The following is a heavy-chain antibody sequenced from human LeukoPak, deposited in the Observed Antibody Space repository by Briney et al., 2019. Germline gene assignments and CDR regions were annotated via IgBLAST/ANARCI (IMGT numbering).Heavy chain of an antibody. CDR3: ARDHLTVAATGGVDP. V-gene: IGHV3-9*01. J-gene: IGHJ5*02. CDR1: GFTFDDYA. D-gene: IGHD2-15*01. Sequence: PGRSLRLSCAASGFTFDDYAMHWVRQAPGKGLEWVSGISWNSGSIGYADSVKGRFTISRDNAKNSLYLQMNSLRAEGTAVYYCARDHLTVAATGGVDPWGQGTLVTVSS. CDR2: ISWNSGSI.